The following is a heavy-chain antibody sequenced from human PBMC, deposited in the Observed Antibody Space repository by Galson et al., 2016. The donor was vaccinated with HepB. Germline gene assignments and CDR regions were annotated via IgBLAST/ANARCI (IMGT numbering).Heavy chain of an antibody. D-gene: IGHD4-17*01. CDR2: INPSGGST. J-gene: IGHJ4*02. Sequence: SVKVSCKASGYTFSNYYIHWVRQAPGQGLEWMGVINPSGGSTSYPQKFQGRVTMTRDTSTGTVHMELSSLRSEDTALYYCARGPMGDYGDLNVGDFGGQGTLVTVSS. CDR3: ARGPMGDYGDLNVGDF. CDR1: GYTFSNYY. V-gene: IGHV1-46*01.